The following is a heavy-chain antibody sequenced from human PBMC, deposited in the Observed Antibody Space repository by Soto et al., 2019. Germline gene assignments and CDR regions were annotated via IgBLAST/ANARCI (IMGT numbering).Heavy chain of an antibody. V-gene: IGHV1-69*13. CDR3: AVGNSTTHNWFDP. J-gene: IGHJ5*02. Sequence: SVKVSCKASGGTFSNSAIYWVRQAPGQALVWLGGFKPIFGAPYYAQTFQGRVTITADESTGTVYMALSSLRSKHTAVYYCAVGNSTTHNWFDPWGEGTLVTVSS. CDR1: GGTFSNSA. CDR2: FKPIFGAP. D-gene: IGHD1-1*01.